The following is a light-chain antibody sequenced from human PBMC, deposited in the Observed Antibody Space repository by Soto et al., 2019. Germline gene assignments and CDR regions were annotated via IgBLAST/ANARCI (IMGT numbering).Light chain of an antibody. V-gene: IGKV1-5*03. CDR1: QSISTW. CDR3: QQYNSYSRT. J-gene: IGKJ1*01. Sequence: DIQMTQSPSTLSASVGDRVTITCRASQSISTWLAWYQQKPGKAPKLLIYKASSLESGVPSRFSGSRAGTEFTLTISSVQPDDFATYYCQQYNSYSRTFGQGTKVEIK. CDR2: KAS.